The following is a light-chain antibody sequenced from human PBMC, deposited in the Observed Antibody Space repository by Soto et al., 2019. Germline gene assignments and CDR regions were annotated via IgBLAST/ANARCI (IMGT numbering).Light chain of an antibody. CDR2: KDS. V-gene: IGLV3-25*03. J-gene: IGLJ2*01. CDR1: ALPKQY. Sequence: SYELTQPPSVSVSPGQTARITCSGDALPKQYAYWYQQKTGQAPVLVIYKDSERPSGIPERFSGSSSGTTVTLTISGVQAEAEADYYCQSADSSGTYLVVFGGGTKLTVL. CDR3: QSADSSGTYLVV.